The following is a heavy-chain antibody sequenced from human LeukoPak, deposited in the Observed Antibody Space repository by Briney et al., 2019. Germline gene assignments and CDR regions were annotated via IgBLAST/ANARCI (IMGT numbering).Heavy chain of an antibody. Sequence: SETLSLTCTVSGGSVSSGSYYWSWIRQPPGKGLEWIGYIYYSGSTNYNPSLKSRVTISVDTSKNQFSLKLSSVTAADTAVYYCASTYGDLPRAYSFDYWGQGTLVTVSS. CDR3: ASTYGDLPRAYSFDY. D-gene: IGHD4-17*01. CDR2: IYYSGST. V-gene: IGHV4-61*01. CDR1: GGSVSSGSYY. J-gene: IGHJ4*02.